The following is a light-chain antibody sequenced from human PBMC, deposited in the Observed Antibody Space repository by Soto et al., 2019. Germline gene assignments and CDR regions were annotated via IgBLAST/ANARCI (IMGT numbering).Light chain of an antibody. CDR3: QQYGSSYPWT. CDR2: GAS. Sequence: EIGFTQSPCTLSLSQGERATLSCRASQSVSSSYLAWYQQKPGQAPRLLIYGASSRATGIPDRFSGSGSGTDFTLTISRLEPEDFAVYYCQQYGSSYPWTFGQGTKVDIK. V-gene: IGKV3-20*01. CDR1: QSVSSSY. J-gene: IGKJ1*01.